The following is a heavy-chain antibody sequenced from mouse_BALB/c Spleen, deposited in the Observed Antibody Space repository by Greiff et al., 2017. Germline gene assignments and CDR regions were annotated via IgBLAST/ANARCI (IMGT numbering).Heavy chain of an antibody. CDR1: GFNIKDTY. V-gene: IGHV14-3*02. CDR3: ALYYDYDVYYAMDY. CDR2: IDPANGNT. Sequence: EVQLQQSGAELVKPGASVKLSCTASGFNIKDTYMHWVKQRPEQGLEWIGRIDPANGNTKYDPKFQGKATITADTSSNTAYLQLSSLTSEDTAVYYCALYYDYDVYYAMDYWGQGTSVTVSS. J-gene: IGHJ4*01. D-gene: IGHD2-4*01.